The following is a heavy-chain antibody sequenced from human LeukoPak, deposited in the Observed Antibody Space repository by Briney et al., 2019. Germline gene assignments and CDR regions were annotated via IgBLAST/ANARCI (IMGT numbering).Heavy chain of an antibody. CDR3: XXDHQSFGGWFDP. CDR2: XXXNXXXT. Sequence: GASVKVSCKASGXTXXXXXXXXXXXXXGQXXXXXXXXXXNXXXTXYAXKFQGRVTMPRDTSISTAYMELSSLRSDDTAVYXCXXDHQSFGGWFDPWGQGTLVTVSS. J-gene: IGHJ5*02. V-gene: IGHV1-2*02. D-gene: IGHD2-2*01. CDR1: GXTXXXXX.